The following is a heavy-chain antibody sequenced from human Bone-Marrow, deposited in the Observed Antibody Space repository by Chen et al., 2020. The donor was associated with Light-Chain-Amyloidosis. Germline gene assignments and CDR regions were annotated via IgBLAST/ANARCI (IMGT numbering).Heavy chain of an antibody. V-gene: IGHV4-34*01. CDR2: INHSGST. D-gene: IGHD3-10*01. CDR1: GGSFSGYY. Sequence: QVQLQQWGAGLLKPSETLSLTCAVYGGSFSGYYWSWIRQPPGKGLEWIGEINHSGSTNYNPSLKSRVTISVDTSKNQFSLKLSSVTAADTAVYYCARAPRGGYYGSGSPMDVWGQGTTVTVSS. CDR3: ARAPRGGYYGSGSPMDV. J-gene: IGHJ6*02.